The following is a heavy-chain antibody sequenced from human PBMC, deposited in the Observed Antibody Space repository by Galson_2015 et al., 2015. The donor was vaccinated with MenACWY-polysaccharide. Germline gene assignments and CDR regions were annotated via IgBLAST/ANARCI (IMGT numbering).Heavy chain of an antibody. Sequence: SLRLSCAASGFTFSSYGMHWVRQAPGKGLEWVAFIRYDGSNKYYADSVKGRFTISRDNSKNTLYLQMNSLRAEDTAVYYCARRAVGGDQYYYGMDVWGQGTTVTVS. CDR3: ARRAVGGDQYYYGMDV. J-gene: IGHJ6*02. CDR1: GFTFSSYG. D-gene: IGHD2-21*02. CDR2: IRYDGSNK. V-gene: IGHV3-30*02.